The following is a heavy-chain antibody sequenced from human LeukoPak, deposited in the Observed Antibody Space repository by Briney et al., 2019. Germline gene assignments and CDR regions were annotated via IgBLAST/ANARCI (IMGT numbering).Heavy chain of an antibody. CDR2: IIPIFGTA. D-gene: IGHD3-22*01. J-gene: IGHJ3*02. Sequence: ASVKVSCKASGGTFSSYAISWVRQAPGQGLEWMGGIIPIFGTANYAQKFQGRVTITADESTSTAYMELSSLRSEDTAVYYCARAAHYYGSSGYNPSGWAFDIWGQGTMVTVSS. CDR3: ARAAHYYGSSGYNPSGWAFDI. CDR1: GGTFSSYA. V-gene: IGHV1-69*01.